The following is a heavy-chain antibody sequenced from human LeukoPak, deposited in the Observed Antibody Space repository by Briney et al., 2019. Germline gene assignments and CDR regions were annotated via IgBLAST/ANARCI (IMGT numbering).Heavy chain of an antibody. D-gene: IGHD4-11*01. Sequence: ASVKISYTASGYTFMGNYIHWLRQAPGQGLEWIGWIDANNGDTKSAQKFQGRVTMSRDTSISTAYMDLSSLSPDDAAVYYCARDPSSVTLYFFDYWGQGTLVTVSS. CDR1: GYTFMGNY. CDR3: ARDPSSVTLYFFDY. J-gene: IGHJ4*02. CDR2: IDANNGDT. V-gene: IGHV1-2*02.